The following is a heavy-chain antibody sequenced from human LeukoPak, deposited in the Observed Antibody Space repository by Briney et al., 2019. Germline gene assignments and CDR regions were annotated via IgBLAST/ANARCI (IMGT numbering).Heavy chain of an antibody. Sequence: SETLSLTCTVSGGSISSSSYYWGWIRQPPGKGLEWIGEINHSGSTNYNPSLKSRVTISVDTSKNQFSLKLSSVTAADTAVYYCARQGSATSRDFQHWGQGTLVTVSS. CDR2: INHSGST. V-gene: IGHV4-39*01. J-gene: IGHJ1*01. D-gene: IGHD2-2*01. CDR3: ARQGSATSRDFQH. CDR1: GGSISSSSYY.